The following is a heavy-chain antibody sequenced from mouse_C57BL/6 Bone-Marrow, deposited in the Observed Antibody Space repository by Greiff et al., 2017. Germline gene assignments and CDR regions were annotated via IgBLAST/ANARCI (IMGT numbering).Heavy chain of an antibody. D-gene: IGHD1-1*01. Sequence: QVQLQQPGAELVMPGASVKLSCKASGYTFTSYWMHWVKQRPGQGLEWIGEIDPSDSYTNYNQKFKGKSTLTVDKSSSTAYMQLSSLTSEDSAVYYCARSLSYYYGSSYDYWGQGTTLTVSS. CDR3: ARSLSYYYGSSYDY. CDR2: IDPSDSYT. CDR1: GYTFTSYW. J-gene: IGHJ2*01. V-gene: IGHV1-69*01.